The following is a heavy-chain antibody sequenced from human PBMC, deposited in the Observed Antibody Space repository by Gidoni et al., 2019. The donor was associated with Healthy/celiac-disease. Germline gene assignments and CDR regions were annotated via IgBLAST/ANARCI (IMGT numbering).Heavy chain of an antibody. Sequence: EVQLVESGGGLVQPGGSLRLSCAASGFTFSSYAMNWVRQAPGKGLEWVSYISSSGSTIYYADSVKGRFTISRDNAKNSLYLQMNSLRAEDTAVYYCAREVVPAAIYYYYYGMDVWSQGTTVTVSS. CDR3: AREVVPAAIYYYYYGMDV. J-gene: IGHJ6*02. CDR1: GFTFSSYA. V-gene: IGHV3-48*03. CDR2: ISSSGSTI. D-gene: IGHD2-2*01.